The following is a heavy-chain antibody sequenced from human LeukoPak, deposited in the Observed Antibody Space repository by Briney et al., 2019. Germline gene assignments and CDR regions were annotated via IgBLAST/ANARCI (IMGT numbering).Heavy chain of an antibody. Sequence: GASVKVSCKASGGTFSSYAISWVRQAPGQGLEWMGRIIPILGIANYAQKFQGRVTITADKSTSTAYMELSSLRSEDTAVYYCARPAFLQLVWGQYGMDVWGQGTTVTVSS. J-gene: IGHJ6*02. CDR1: GGTFSSYA. CDR2: IIPILGIA. CDR3: ARPAFLQLVWGQYGMDV. V-gene: IGHV1-69*04. D-gene: IGHD6-6*01.